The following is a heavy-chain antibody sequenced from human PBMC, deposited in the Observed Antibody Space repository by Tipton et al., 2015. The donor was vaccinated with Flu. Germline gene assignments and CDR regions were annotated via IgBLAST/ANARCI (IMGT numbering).Heavy chain of an antibody. V-gene: IGHV3-48*04. Sequence: SLRLSCVASGFTLNGASMNWVRRAPGKGLEWVSYISGSSSTIYYTDSVRGRFTISRDNAKNSLSLQMNSLRGEDTAVYYCARDLTDWGQGTLVTVTS. CDR2: ISGSSSTI. CDR3: ARDLTD. CDR1: GFTLNGAS. J-gene: IGHJ4*02.